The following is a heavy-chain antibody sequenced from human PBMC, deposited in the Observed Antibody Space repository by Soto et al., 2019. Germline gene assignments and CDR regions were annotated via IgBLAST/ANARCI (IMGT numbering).Heavy chain of an antibody. CDR1: GYTFTSYY. CDR3: ARDTYGSIGVCYNDAFDI. V-gene: IGHV1-46*03. D-gene: IGHD2-8*01. Sequence: ASVKVSCKACGYTFTSYYMHWVRQAPGQGLEWMGIINPSGGSTSYAQKFQGRVTMTRDTSTSTVYMELSSLRSEDTAVYYCARDTYGSIGVCYNDAFDISGHGTMVT. J-gene: IGHJ3*02. CDR2: INPSGGST.